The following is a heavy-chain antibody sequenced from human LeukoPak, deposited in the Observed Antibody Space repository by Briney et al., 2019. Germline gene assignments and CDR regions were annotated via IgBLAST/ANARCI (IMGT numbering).Heavy chain of an antibody. CDR2: AYYSGST. CDR1: GGSINSGDYH. CDR3: ARGVYYYDSSGYYYTKPIDY. D-gene: IGHD3-22*01. J-gene: IGHJ4*02. Sequence: SQTLSLTCTVSGGSINSGDYHWSWIRQPPGKGPEWIGYAYYSGSTYYSPSLERRVIISVDTSKNQFSLKLSSVTAADRAVYYCARGVYYYDSSGYYYTKPIDYWGQGTLVTVSS. V-gene: IGHV4-30-4*01.